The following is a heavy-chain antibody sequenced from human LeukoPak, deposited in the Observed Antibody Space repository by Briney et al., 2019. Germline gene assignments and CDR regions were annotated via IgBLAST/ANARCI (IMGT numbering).Heavy chain of an antibody. CDR1: GGSIRSGGYS. J-gene: IGHJ4*02. Sequence: SQTLSLTCAVSGGSIRSGGYSWSWIRQPPGKGLEWIGYIYHSGSTYYNPSLKSRVTISVDRSKNQFSLKLSSVTAADTAVYYCARVTYSSSWTCFDYWGQGTLVTVSS. CDR3: ARVTYSSSWTCFDY. D-gene: IGHD6-13*01. V-gene: IGHV4-30-2*01. CDR2: IYHSGST.